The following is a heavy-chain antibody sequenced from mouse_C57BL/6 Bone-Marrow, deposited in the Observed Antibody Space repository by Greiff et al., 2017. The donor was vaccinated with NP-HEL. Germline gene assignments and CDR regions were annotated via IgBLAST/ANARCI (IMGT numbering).Heavy chain of an antibody. CDR1: GFTFSSYG. V-gene: IGHV5-6*01. J-gene: IGHJ4*01. Sequence: EVKLQESGGDLVKPGGSLKLSCAASGFTFSSYGMSWVRQTPDKRLEWVATISSGGSYTYYPDSVKGRFTISRDNAKNTLYLQMSSLKSEDTAMYYRARGRLYAMDYWGQGTSVTVSS. D-gene: IGHD2-13*01. CDR2: ISSGGSYT. CDR3: ARGRLYAMDY.